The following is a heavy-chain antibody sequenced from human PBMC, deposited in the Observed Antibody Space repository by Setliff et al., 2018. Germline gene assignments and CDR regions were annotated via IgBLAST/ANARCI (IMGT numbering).Heavy chain of an antibody. CDR1: GGPINSDRYY. V-gene: IGHV4-61*05. CDR2: IHISGST. CDR3: ARGAGWWDL. J-gene: IGHJ5*02. Sequence: SETLSLTCTVSGGPINSDRYYWGWIRQPPGKGLEWIGYIHISGSTNYNPSLKSRVTISVDTSKNQFSLKLSSVTAADTAVYYCARGAGWWDLWGQGTLVTVSS.